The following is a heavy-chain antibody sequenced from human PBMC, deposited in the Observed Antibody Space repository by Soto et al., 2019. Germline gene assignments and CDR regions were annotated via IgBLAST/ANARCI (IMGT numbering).Heavy chain of an antibody. J-gene: IGHJ4*02. CDR1: GGSISSYY. V-gene: IGHV4-59*08. CDR3: ARALRGKYYFDY. D-gene: IGHD3-10*01. CDR2: IYYSGST. Sequence: SETLSLTCTVSGGSISSYYWSWIRQPPGKGLEWIGYIYYSGSTNYNPSLKSRVTISVDTSKNQFSLKLSSVTAADTAVYYCARALRGKYYFDYWGQGTLVTVSS.